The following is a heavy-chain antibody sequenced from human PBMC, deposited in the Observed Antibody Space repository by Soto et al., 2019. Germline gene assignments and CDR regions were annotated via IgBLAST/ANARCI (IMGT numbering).Heavy chain of an antibody. CDR2: IIPIFGTA. Sequence: QVQLVQSGAEVKKPGSSVKVSCKASRGTFSIYAISWVRQAPGQGLEWMGGIIPIFGTANYAPNFQGRVTIIADDSTSTAYMELSSLRSEDTAVYYCAIGYFSDSSGYGHYFDSWGQGTLVTVSS. J-gene: IGHJ4*02. CDR1: RGTFSIYA. D-gene: IGHD3-22*01. CDR3: AIGYFSDSSGYGHYFDS. V-gene: IGHV1-69*01.